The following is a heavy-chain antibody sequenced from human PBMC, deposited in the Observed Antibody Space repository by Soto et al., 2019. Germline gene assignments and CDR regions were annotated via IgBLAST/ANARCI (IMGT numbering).Heavy chain of an antibody. D-gene: IGHD3-9*01. Sequence: QVQLVQSGAEVKKPGSSVKVSCKASGGTFSSYAISWVRQAPGQGLEWMGGIIPIFGTANYAQKFQGRVTITADESTSTAYMELSNLRSEDTAVYYCARARGGSYDILTGIYYYYYGMDVWGQGTTVTVSS. CDR3: ARARGGSYDILTGIYYYYYGMDV. V-gene: IGHV1-69*01. J-gene: IGHJ6*02. CDR2: IIPIFGTA. CDR1: GGTFSSYA.